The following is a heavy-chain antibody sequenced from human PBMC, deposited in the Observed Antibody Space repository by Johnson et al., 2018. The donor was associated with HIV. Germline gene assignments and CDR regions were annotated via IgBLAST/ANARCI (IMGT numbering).Heavy chain of an antibody. J-gene: IGHJ3*02. V-gene: IGHV3-66*01. D-gene: IGHD3-10*01. CDR1: GFTVSSNY. CDR2: IYSGGST. CDR3: ARDLYPFGPVQAFDI. Sequence: VQLVESGGGLVQPGESLRLSCAASGFTVSSNYMSWVRQAPGKGLEWVSVIYSGGSTYYADSVKGRFTISRDNSKNTLYLQMNSLRAEDTAVYYCARDLYPFGPVQAFDIWGQGTMVTVSS.